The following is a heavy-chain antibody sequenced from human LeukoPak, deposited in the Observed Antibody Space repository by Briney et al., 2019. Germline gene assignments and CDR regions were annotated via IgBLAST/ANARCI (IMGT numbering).Heavy chain of an antibody. J-gene: IGHJ4*02. CDR3: ARGEMATIKFDY. D-gene: IGHD5-24*01. CDR1: GYTFTSYD. CDR2: MNPNSGNT. Sequence: ASVKVSCKASGYTFTSYDINWVRQAPGQGLVWMGWMNPNSGNTRYAQKFQGRVTITRNTSISTAYMEQSSLRSEDTAVYYCARGEMATIKFDYWGQGTLVTVSS. V-gene: IGHV1-8*03.